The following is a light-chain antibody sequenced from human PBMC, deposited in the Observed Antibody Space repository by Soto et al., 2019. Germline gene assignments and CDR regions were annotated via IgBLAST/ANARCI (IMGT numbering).Light chain of an antibody. CDR2: TTS. V-gene: IGKV3-20*01. CDR1: QSVSSY. J-gene: IGKJ5*01. CDR3: QQYGSSSIT. Sequence: EIVFTQSPCTLSLSPGERASLSCRASQSVSSYLAWYQQKPGQAPRLLIYTTSIRATGIPDRFSGSGSGTDFTLTISRLEPEDFAVYYCQQYGSSSITFGQGTRLEIK.